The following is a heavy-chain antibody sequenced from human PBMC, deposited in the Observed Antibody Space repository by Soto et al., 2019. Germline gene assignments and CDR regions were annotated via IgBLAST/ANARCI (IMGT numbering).Heavy chain of an antibody. CDR3: ARGGYYDSSGSRNYHYYGMNV. D-gene: IGHD3-22*01. CDR1: GYTFITYG. CDR2: ISPYDGNT. Sequence: ASVKVSCKTSGYTFITYGVTWVRQAPGQGLEWMGWISPYDGNTKYAQILQGRVSMTTDTSTKTAYMEVRSLRSDDTAVYYCARGGYYDSSGSRNYHYYGMNVWGQGTTVTVSS. J-gene: IGHJ6*02. V-gene: IGHV1-18*01.